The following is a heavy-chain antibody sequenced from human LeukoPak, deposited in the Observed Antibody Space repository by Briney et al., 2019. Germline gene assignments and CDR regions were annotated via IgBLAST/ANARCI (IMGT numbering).Heavy chain of an antibody. CDR2: IKQDGSER. CDR1: GFTFSGFS. J-gene: IGHJ4*02. Sequence: GGSLRLSCAASGFTFSGFSMSWVRQSPTKGLGWVANIKQDGSERYYVDSVKGRFTISRDNAKNSLSLQMNNLRVEDTAVYYCARAGSHWHYVYWGQGAVVTVSS. CDR3: ARAGSHWHYVY. V-gene: IGHV3-7*01. D-gene: IGHD3-10*01.